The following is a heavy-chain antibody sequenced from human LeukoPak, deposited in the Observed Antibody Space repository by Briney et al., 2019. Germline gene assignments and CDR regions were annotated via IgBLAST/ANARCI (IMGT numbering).Heavy chain of an antibody. CDR3: ARIRWGAAMVYYYGMDV. J-gene: IGHJ6*02. Sequence: SGPTLVNPTQTLTLTCTFSGFSLSTSGMCVSWIRQPPGKALEWLARIDWDDDKYYSTSLKTRLTISKDTSKNQVVLTMTNIDPVDTATYYCARIRWGAAMVYYYGMDVWGQGTTVTVSS. V-gene: IGHV2-70*11. CDR1: GFSLSTSGMC. D-gene: IGHD5-18*01. CDR2: IDWDDDK.